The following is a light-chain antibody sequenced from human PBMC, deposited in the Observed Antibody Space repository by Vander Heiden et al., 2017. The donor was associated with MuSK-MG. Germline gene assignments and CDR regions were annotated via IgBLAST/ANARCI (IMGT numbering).Light chain of an antibody. Sequence: QSALTQPPSVSGSPGQSVTISCTGTSSDVGGYNRVSWYQPPPGTAPNLLFYEVSNRPSGVPARFSGSKSGNTASLTISGLQAEDAADYYCSSYTSSSTLVFGGGTKLTVL. CDR3: SSYTSSSTLV. V-gene: IGLV2-18*02. J-gene: IGLJ3*02. CDR1: SSDVGGYNR. CDR2: EVS.